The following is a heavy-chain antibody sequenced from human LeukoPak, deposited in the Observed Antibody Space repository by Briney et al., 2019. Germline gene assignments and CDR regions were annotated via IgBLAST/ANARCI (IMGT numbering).Heavy chain of an antibody. D-gene: IGHD3-10*01. Sequence: GGSLRLSCAASGFTFRGYWMTWVRQAPGKGLGWVANIKQDGSEKYYVDSVKGRFTISRDNAKNSLYLQMNSLRVEDTAVYYCARGLLLFDSGSHPLWGQGTLVTVSS. CDR2: IKQDGSEK. CDR1: GFTFRGYW. V-gene: IGHV3-7*01. CDR3: ARGLLLFDSGSHPL. J-gene: IGHJ4*01.